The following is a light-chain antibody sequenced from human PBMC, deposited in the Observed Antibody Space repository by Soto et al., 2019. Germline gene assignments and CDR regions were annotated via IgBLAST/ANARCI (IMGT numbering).Light chain of an antibody. CDR1: QSVSSSY. J-gene: IGKJ4*01. V-gene: IGKV3-20*01. Sequence: DTVLTQSPGTLSLSPGERATLSCRASQSVSSSYLAWYQQKPGQAPRLLIYGASNRATGIPDRFGGSGSGTDFTLTISRLEPEDFAVYYCQQYDNSPLTFGGGTKVEIK. CDR2: GAS. CDR3: QQYDNSPLT.